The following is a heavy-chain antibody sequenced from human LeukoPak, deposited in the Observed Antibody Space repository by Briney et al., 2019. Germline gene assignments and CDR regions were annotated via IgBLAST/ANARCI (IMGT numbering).Heavy chain of an antibody. CDR1: DGSINSDF. Sequence: SETLSLTCTASDGSINSDFWTWIRQPPGKGLEWIGYIRYSGPTSYNPSLKSRVTISIDTSKNLFSLKLRSVTTADTAIYYCARIPDVSGWPFDYWGQGTLVTVSS. CDR2: IRYSGPT. D-gene: IGHD6-19*01. J-gene: IGHJ4*02. V-gene: IGHV4-59*01. CDR3: ARIPDVSGWPFDY.